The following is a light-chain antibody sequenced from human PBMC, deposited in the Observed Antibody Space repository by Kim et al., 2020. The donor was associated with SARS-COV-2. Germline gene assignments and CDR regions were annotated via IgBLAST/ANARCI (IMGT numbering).Light chain of an antibody. J-gene: IGKJ2*01. CDR1: QTISNY. CDR2: AAS. Sequence: ASLRDRVTLTCRASQTISNYVSWYQQRPGKTPKLLIYAASTLQSGTPSRFSGSGSGTDFTLTISSLQPEDFATYYCLQTYSLPHTFGQGTKVDIK. V-gene: IGKV1-39*01. CDR3: LQTYSLPHT.